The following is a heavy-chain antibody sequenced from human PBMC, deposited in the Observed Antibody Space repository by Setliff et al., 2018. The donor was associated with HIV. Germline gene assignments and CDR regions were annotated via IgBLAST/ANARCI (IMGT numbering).Heavy chain of an antibody. V-gene: IGHV4-39*02. CDR3: ARDRHSSGLGSYGP. CDR2: IYYSGST. J-gene: IGHJ5*02. D-gene: IGHD3-10*01. CDR1: GGSISSSSYY. Sequence: SETLSLTCTVSGGSISSSSYYWGWIRQPPGKGLEWIGSIYYSGSTYYNPSPKSRVTISVDTSKNQFSLKLSSVTAADTAVYYCARDRHSSGLGSYGPWGPGILVTVSS.